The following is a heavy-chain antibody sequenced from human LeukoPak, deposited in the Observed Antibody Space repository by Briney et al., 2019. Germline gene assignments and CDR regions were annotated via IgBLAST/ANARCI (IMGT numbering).Heavy chain of an antibody. CDR3: AKDLQWLVGGFDY. D-gene: IGHD6-19*01. CDR2: ISGSGGST. CDR1: GFTFSSYA. Sequence: GGSLRLSCAASGFTFSSYAKSWVRQAPGKGLEWLSLISGSGGSTYYTDSVKGRFTISRDNSKNTLYLQMNSLRAEDTAVYYCAKDLQWLVGGFDYWGQGNLVTVSS. V-gene: IGHV3-23*01. J-gene: IGHJ4*02.